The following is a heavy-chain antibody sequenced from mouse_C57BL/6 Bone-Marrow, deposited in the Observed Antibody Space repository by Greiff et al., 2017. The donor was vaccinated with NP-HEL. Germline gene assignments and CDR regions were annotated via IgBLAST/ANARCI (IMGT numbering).Heavy chain of an antibody. D-gene: IGHD1-1*01. J-gene: IGHJ4*01. Sequence: QVQLQQPGAELVKPGASVKMSCKASGYTFTSSWITWVTQRPGQGLEWIGDIYPGSGSTNYNEKFKSKATLTVDTSSSTAYMQLSSLTSEDSAVYYCARSEIYYYGSSYYYAMDYWGQGTSVTVSS. CDR1: GYTFTSSW. V-gene: IGHV1-55*01. CDR3: ARSEIYYYGSSYYYAMDY. CDR2: IYPGSGST.